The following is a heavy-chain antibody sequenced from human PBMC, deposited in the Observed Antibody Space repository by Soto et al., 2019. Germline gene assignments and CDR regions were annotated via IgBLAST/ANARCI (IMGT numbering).Heavy chain of an antibody. Sequence: QVQLVQSGAEVKKPGASVKVSCKASGYTFTSYAMHWVRQAPGQRLEWMGWINAGNGNTKYSQKFQGRVTITRDTSASTAYMELSSLRSEDTAVYYCARDIAVVTTRLDWYCDLWGRGTLVTVSS. CDR3: ARDIAVVTTRLDWYCDL. D-gene: IGHD2-21*01. J-gene: IGHJ2*01. CDR1: GYTFTSYA. V-gene: IGHV1-3*01. CDR2: INAGNGNT.